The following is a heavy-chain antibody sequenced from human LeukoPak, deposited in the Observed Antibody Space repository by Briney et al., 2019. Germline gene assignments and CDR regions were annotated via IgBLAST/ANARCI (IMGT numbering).Heavy chain of an antibody. CDR2: ISSSSTTI. CDR1: GFTFSSYS. J-gene: IGHJ4*02. Sequence: GGSLRLSCVASGFTFSSYSMNWVRQAPGKGLEWVSYISSSSTTIYYADSAKGRFTISRDDAKNSVSLELNSLGVEDTAVYYCAKDLIGLNHLFDYWGQGTLVTVSS. V-gene: IGHV3-48*01. CDR3: AKDLIGLNHLFDY. D-gene: IGHD2-8*01.